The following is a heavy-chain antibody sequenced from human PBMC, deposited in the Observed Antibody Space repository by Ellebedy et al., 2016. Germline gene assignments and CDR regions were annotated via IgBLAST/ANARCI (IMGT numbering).Heavy chain of an antibody. CDR1: GFTFSSYS. CDR3: ARDDYYDIFAWDY. V-gene: IGHV3-48*02. J-gene: IGHJ4*02. CDR2: ISSSSSTI. D-gene: IGHD3-22*01. Sequence: GESLKISXAASGFTFSSYSMNWVRQAPGKGLEWVSYISSSSSTIYYADSVKGRFTISRDNAKNSLYLQMNSLRDEDTAVYYCARDDYYDIFAWDYWGQGTLVTVSS.